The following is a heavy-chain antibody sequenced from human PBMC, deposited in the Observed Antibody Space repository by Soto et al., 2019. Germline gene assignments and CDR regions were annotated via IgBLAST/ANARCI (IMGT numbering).Heavy chain of an antibody. D-gene: IGHD3-10*01. V-gene: IGHV4-4*02. CDR2: IYHTGST. Sequence: QVQLQESGPGLVKPSETLSLTCVVSGGSISNSNWWSWVRQPPGKGLEWIGEIYHTGSTNYNSSLKSRVTISVDKSKHPLSLKLTSVTAADTPVYYCAIESPGTWGQGTLVTVSS. CDR1: GGSISNSNW. CDR3: AIESPGT. J-gene: IGHJ4*02.